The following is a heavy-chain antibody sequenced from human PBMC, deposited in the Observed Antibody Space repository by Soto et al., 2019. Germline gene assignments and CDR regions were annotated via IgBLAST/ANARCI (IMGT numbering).Heavy chain of an antibody. CDR3: AKSRGSGNNGMDV. J-gene: IGHJ6*02. V-gene: IGHV3-30*18. CDR1: GFTFSSYG. D-gene: IGHD3-10*01. CDR2: ISYDGSNK. Sequence: ESGGGVVQPGRSLRLSCAASGFTFSSYGMHWVRQAPGKGLEWVAVISYDGSNKYYADSVKGRFTISRDNSKNTLYLQMNSLRAEDTAVYYCAKSRGSGNNGMDVWGQGTTVTVSS.